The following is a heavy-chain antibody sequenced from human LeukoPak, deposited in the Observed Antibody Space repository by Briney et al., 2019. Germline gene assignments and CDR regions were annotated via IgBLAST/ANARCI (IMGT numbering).Heavy chain of an antibody. CDR1: GFTFSNYN. D-gene: IGHD2-15*01. CDR2: ITSSGTYT. V-gene: IGHV3-21*01. CDR3: ARGPIGYCSGGSCYSTGGLDY. J-gene: IGHJ4*02. Sequence: GGSLRLSCADSGFTFSNYNMNWVRQAPGKAMEWVSSITSSGTYTFYADSVKGRFAISRDNAKNSLYLQMNSLRAEDTAVYYCARGPIGYCSGGSCYSTGGLDYWGQGTLVTVSS.